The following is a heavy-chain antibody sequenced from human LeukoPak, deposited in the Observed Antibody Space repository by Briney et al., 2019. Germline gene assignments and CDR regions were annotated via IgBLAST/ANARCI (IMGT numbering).Heavy chain of an antibody. Sequence: PGGSLRLSCAASGFTFSSYGMHWVRQAPGKGLEWVAVISYDGSNKYYADSVKGRFTISRDNSRNTLYLQMNNLRTEDTAVYYCARSTSGIYDRFDYWGRGTLVTVS. D-gene: IGHD3-3*01. CDR1: GFTFSSYG. CDR2: ISYDGSNK. V-gene: IGHV3-30*19. J-gene: IGHJ4*02. CDR3: ARSTSGIYDRFDY.